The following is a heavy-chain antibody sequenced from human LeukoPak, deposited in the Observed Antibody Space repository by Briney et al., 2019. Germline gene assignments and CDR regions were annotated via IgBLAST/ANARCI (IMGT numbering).Heavy chain of an antibody. Sequence: QPGGSLRLSCAASGFTFSSYEMNWVRQAPGKGLEWVSYISSSGSTTYYADSVKGRFTISRDNSKNTLYLQMNSLRAEDTAVYYCAKDGPEGVPLGYYFDYWGQGTLVTVSS. CDR2: ISSSGSTT. D-gene: IGHD3-16*01. CDR1: GFTFSSYE. V-gene: IGHV3-48*03. J-gene: IGHJ4*02. CDR3: AKDGPEGVPLGYYFDY.